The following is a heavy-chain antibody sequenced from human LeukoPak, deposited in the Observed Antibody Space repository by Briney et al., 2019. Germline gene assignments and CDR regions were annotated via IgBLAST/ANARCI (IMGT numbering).Heavy chain of an antibody. CDR1: GYSFSNYW. D-gene: IGHD2-21*02. V-gene: IGHV5-51*01. Sequence: GESLKISCEGSGYSFSNYWVGWVRQMPGRGLEWMGIIYPGDYETRYSPSFQGLVTISVDKSISTAYLQWSSLKASDTAMYYCAIPPGYCGNDCSFDHWGQGTLVTVSS. CDR2: IYPGDYET. CDR3: AIPPGYCGNDCSFDH. J-gene: IGHJ4*02.